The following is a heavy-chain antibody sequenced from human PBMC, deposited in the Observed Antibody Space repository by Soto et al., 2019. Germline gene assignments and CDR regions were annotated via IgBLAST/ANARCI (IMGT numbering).Heavy chain of an antibody. D-gene: IGHD5-18*01. CDR3: AREIEYSYGL. J-gene: IGHJ4*02. CDR2: INHSGST. CDR1: GGSFSGYY. V-gene: IGHV4-34*01. Sequence: SETLSLTCAVYGGSFSGYYWSWIRQPPGKGLEWIGEINHSGSTNYNPSLKSRVTISVDTSKNQFSLKLSSVTAADTAVYYCAREIEYSYGLWGQGTLVTVS.